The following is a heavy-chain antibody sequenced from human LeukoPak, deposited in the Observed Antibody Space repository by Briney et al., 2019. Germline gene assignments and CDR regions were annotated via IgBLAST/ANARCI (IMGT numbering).Heavy chain of an antibody. J-gene: IGHJ4*02. CDR2: IGGSGGST. CDR1: GFTFSSYA. D-gene: IGHD3-22*01. Sequence: GGSLRLSCAASGFTFSSYAMNWVRQAPGKGLEWVSGIGGSGGSTYYADSVKGRFTISRDNSKNTLYLQMNSLRAEDTAIYYCAKSDDSSGYYYGIVYWGQGTLVTVYS. V-gene: IGHV3-23*01. CDR3: AKSDDSSGYYYGIVY.